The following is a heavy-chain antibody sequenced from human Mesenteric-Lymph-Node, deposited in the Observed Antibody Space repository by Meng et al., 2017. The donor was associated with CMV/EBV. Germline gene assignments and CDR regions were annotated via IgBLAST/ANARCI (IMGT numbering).Heavy chain of an antibody. CDR3: VRYCSSTSCYGDYYYYGMDV. CDR2: ISSSSSYI. V-gene: IGHV3-21*01. CDR1: GFTFSSYS. J-gene: IGHJ6*02. Sequence: GESLKISCAASGFTFSSYSMNWVRQAPGKGLEWVSSISSSSSYIYYADSVKGRFTISRDNAKNSLYLQMNSLRAEDTAVYYCVRYCSSTSCYGDYYYYGMDVWGQGTTVTVSS. D-gene: IGHD2-2*01.